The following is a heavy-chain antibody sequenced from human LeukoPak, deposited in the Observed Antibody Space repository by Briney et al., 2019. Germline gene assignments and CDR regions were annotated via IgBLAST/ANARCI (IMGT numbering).Heavy chain of an antibody. D-gene: IGHD2-15*01. V-gene: IGHV1-2*02. Sequence: ASVKVSCKASGYTFTGYYMHWGRQAPGQGRGWMGWINPNSGDTNYAQKFQGRVTMTRDTSISTAYMELSRLRSDDTAVYYCARGLNVVVVAATLFYFYGMDVWGQGTTVTVSS. CDR2: INPNSGDT. J-gene: IGHJ6*02. CDR3: ARGLNVVVVAATLFYFYGMDV. CDR1: GYTFTGYY.